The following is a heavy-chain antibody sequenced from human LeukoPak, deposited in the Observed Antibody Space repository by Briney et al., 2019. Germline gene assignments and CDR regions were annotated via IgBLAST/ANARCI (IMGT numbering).Heavy chain of an antibody. J-gene: IGHJ4*02. CDR1: GFTLITDD. V-gene: IGHV3-53*01. Sequence: GGSLRLSCAASGFTLITDDMTWVRQAPGKGLEWVSVLYSDGNTKYADSVQGPFTISRDHSKNTLYLEMNSLSPDDTSVYYCARGVEPLATNTLAYWGQGTLVTVSS. CDR2: LYSDGNT. D-gene: IGHD1-14*01. CDR3: ARGVEPLATNTLAY.